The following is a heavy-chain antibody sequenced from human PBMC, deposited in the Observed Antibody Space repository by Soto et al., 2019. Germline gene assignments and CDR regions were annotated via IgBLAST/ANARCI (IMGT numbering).Heavy chain of an antibody. Sequence: QVQLVQSGAEVKKPGSSVKVSCKASGGTFSSYAISWVRQAPGQGLEWMGGIIPISGTANYAQKVQGRVTITADEPTSTAYMELGSLRSEDTAVYYCARSQGSSTSLEIYYYYYYGMDVWGQGTTVTVSS. CDR3: ARSQGSSTSLEIYYYYYYGMDV. D-gene: IGHD2-2*01. CDR1: GGTFSSYA. CDR2: IIPISGTA. J-gene: IGHJ6*02. V-gene: IGHV1-69*01.